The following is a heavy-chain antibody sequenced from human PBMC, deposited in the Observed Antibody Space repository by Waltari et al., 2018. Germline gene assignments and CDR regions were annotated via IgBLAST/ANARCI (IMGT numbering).Heavy chain of an antibody. CDR1: GGSISNYY. CDR2: IYTSGST. D-gene: IGHD3-16*01. J-gene: IGHJ4*02. V-gene: IGHV4-4*07. CDR3: ARGANGGDPFDY. Sequence: QVQLQESGPGLVKPSAALSLICSVSGGSISNYYWSWIRQPAGQGLEWIGRIYTSGSTSYSPTRKSRVAMAVGTSKNQCSLNLSSVTAADTAVYYCARGANGGDPFDYWGQGTLVTVSS.